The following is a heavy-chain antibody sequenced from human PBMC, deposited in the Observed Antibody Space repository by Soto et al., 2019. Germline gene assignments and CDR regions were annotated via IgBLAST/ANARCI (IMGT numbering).Heavy chain of an antibody. D-gene: IGHD5-12*01. Sequence: PGGSLRLSCAAPGFTFSSYAMTWVRQAPGKGLEWVSTIRASGTSTYYADSVKGRFTISRDNSMNTLFLHMSSLRAEDTAIYYCAKGGYTSPFDYWGLGTLVTVSS. CDR2: IRASGTST. CDR1: GFTFSSYA. J-gene: IGHJ4*02. CDR3: AKGGYTSPFDY. V-gene: IGHV3-23*01.